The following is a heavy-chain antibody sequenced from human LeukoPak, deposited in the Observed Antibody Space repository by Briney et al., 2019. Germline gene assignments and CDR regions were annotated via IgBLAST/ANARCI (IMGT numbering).Heavy chain of an antibody. J-gene: IGHJ4*02. V-gene: IGHV4-59*01. D-gene: IGHD6-25*01. CDR2: IYHTGST. CDR1: GGSISSYY. Sequence: PSETLSLTCTVSGGSISSYYWSWVRQPPGKGLEWIANIYHTGSTNYNPSLSSRVTISIDTAKNQFSLKLTSVTAADTAVYYCARRGRNSSGWQDYLWGQGTLVTVSS. CDR3: ARRGRNSSGWQDYL.